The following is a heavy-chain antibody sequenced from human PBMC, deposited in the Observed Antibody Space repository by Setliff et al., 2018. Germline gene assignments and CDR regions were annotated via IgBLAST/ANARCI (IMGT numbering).Heavy chain of an antibody. CDR3: ARGNPAERYEY. CDR1: GYNFKTYA. Sequence: ASVKVSCKASGYNFKTYAISWVRQAPGQGLEWMGFISLYDGHTNYAQNFQGRLTVTTDTSTSTAYMELSGLRFDDTAVYYCARGNPAERYEYWGQGTLVTVSS. CDR2: ISLYDGHT. D-gene: IGHD5-12*01. J-gene: IGHJ1*01. V-gene: IGHV1-18*01.